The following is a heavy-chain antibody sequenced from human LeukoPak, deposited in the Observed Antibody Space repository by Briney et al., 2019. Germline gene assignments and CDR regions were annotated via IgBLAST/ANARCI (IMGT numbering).Heavy chain of an antibody. Sequence: SETLSLTCTVSGGSISSYYWSWIRQPPGKGLEWIGYIYYSGSTNYNPSLKSRVTISVDTSKNQFSLKLSSVTAADTAVYYCARDQDRAVSGFDYWGQRTLVTVSS. CDR2: IYYSGST. V-gene: IGHV4-59*01. CDR1: GGSISSYY. CDR3: ARDQDRAVSGFDY. D-gene: IGHD1-14*01. J-gene: IGHJ4*02.